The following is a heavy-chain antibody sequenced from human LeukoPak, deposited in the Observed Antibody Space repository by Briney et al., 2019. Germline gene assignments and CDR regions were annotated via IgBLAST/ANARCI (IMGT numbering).Heavy chain of an antibody. V-gene: IGHV1-69*13. CDR2: IIPIFGTA. CDR1: GGTFSSYA. D-gene: IGHD5-18*01. Sequence: SVKVPCKATGGTFSSYAISWVRQAPGQGLEWMGGIIPIFGTANYAQKFEGRVTIAADESTSTVYMVLNSLRSEDTAVYFCASGNTAMVSTYFDHWGQGTLVTVSS. J-gene: IGHJ4*02. CDR3: ASGNTAMVSTYFDH.